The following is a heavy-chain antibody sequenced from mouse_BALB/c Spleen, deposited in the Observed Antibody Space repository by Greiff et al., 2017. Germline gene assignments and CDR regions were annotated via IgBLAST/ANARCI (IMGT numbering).Heavy chain of an antibody. Sequence: VQLQQSGAELVKPGASVKLSCTASGFNIKDTYMHWVKQRPEQGLEWIGRIDPANGNTKYDPKFQGKATITADTSSSTAYLQLSSLTSEDTAVYYCARSYRSYYAMDYWGQGTSVTVSS. CDR3: ARSYRSYYAMDY. D-gene: IGHD2-14*01. J-gene: IGHJ4*01. V-gene: IGHV14-3*02. CDR2: IDPANGNT. CDR1: GFNIKDTY.